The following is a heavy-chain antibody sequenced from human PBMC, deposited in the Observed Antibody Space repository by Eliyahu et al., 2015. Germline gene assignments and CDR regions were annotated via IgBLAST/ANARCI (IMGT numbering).Heavy chain of an antibody. V-gene: IGHV2-70*13. J-gene: IGHJ5*01. CDR2: IXWEDDT. CDR3: ARIQHEYVWGTFDS. D-gene: IGHD3-16*01. Sequence: QVTLRESGPALVKPTETLTLTCTXSGFSXRXGEMSVXWXRHSPGKALEWLAXIXWEDDTYYSSSLKTRLTISKDTSKNHVVLTMTNMGPVDTGTYYCARIQHEYVWGTFDSWGPGTLVTVS. CDR1: GFSXRXGEMS.